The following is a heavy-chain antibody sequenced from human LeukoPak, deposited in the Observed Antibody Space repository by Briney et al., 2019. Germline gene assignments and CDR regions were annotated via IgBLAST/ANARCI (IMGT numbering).Heavy chain of an antibody. CDR1: GFTFSSYW. V-gene: IGHV3-7*01. D-gene: IGHD3-3*01. CDR2: IKQDGSEK. CDR3: ARDYDFWSGYYTGRVLLSDY. Sequence: RTGGSLRPSCAASGFTFSSYWMSWVRQAPGKGLEWVANIKQDGSEKYYVDSVKGRFTISRDNAKNSLYLQMNSLRAEDTAVYYCARDYDFWSGYYTGRVLLSDYWGQGTLVTVSS. J-gene: IGHJ4*02.